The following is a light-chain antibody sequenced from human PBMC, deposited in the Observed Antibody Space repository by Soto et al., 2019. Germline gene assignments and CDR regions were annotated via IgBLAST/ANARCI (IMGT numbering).Light chain of an antibody. CDR1: QSISSY. J-gene: IGKJ1*01. Sequence: EIVLTQSPATLSLSPGERATLSCRASQSISSYLAWYQQKPGQVPRLLIYDASNRATGIPPRFSGSGSGTDFTLTINSLEPEDFAIYYWHQRSKWPQTFGQGTKVEMK. CDR2: DAS. CDR3: HQRSKWPQT. V-gene: IGKV3-11*01.